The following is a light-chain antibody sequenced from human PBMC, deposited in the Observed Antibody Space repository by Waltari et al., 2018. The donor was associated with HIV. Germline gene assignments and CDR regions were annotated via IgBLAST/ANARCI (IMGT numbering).Light chain of an antibody. CDR3: QHYGGSST. CDR1: QSVRSS. V-gene: IGKV3-20*01. CDR2: GAS. Sequence: EIVLTQSPGTLSLSLGERATLSCRASQSVRSSLAWYQQKPGQAPRLLISGASSRATGIPDRFSGSGSGTDFTLTINRLEPGDFAVYYCQHYGGSSTFGGGTKVEI. J-gene: IGKJ4*01.